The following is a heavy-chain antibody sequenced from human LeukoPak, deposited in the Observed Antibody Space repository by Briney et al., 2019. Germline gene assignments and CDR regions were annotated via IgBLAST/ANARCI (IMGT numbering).Heavy chain of an antibody. CDR1: GFTVSSSY. Sequence: GGSLRLSCAASGFTVSSSYMSWVRQAPGKGLEWVSITSSAGTTYYADSVKGRFTISRDNSKNTVYLQVNSLRDEDTAVYYCARDLEAANTYYFDYWGQGTMVTVSS. CDR2: TSSAGTT. J-gene: IGHJ4*02. CDR3: ARDLEAANTYYFDY. D-gene: IGHD6-13*01. V-gene: IGHV3-66*01.